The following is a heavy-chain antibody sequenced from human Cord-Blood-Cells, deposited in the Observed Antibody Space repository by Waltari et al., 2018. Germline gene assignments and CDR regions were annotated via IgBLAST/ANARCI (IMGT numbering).Heavy chain of an antibody. CDR3: ARDTAYCGGDCYSAFDI. J-gene: IGHJ3*02. CDR2: IIPIFGTA. V-gene: IGHV1-69*01. D-gene: IGHD2-21*02. CDR1: GGTFSSYA. Sequence: QVQLVQSGAEVKKPGSSVKVSCKASGGTFSSYAISWVRQAPGQGLEWMGGIIPIFGTANYAQKFQGRVTITADESTSTAYMELSSLRSEDTAMYYCARDTAYCGGDCYSAFDIWGQGTMVTVSS.